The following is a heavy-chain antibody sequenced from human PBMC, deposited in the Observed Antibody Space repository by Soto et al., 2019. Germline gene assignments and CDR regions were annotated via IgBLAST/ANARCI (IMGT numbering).Heavy chain of an antibody. V-gene: IGHV4-39*01. J-gene: IGHJ5*02. CDR3: ARLVGLIVDTAMVLGNWFDP. Sequence: PETLSLTCTLSSGSISSSSYYWGWIRQPPAKGLEWIGSIYYSGSTYYNPSLKSRVTISVYTSKNQFSLKLSSVTAADTAVYYCARLVGLIVDTAMVLGNWFDPWGQGTLVT. D-gene: IGHD5-18*01. CDR2: IYYSGST. CDR1: SGSISSSSYY.